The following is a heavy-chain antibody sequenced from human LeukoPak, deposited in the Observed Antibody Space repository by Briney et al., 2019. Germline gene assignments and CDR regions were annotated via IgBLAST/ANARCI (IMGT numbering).Heavy chain of an antibody. CDR1: GYSLSELS. CDR3: AAGGVYDLLDN. J-gene: IGHJ4*02. D-gene: IGHD2-8*01. CDR2: FDPENGEA. V-gene: IGHV1-24*01. Sequence: GASVKVSCKVSGYSLSELSMHWVRQAPGKGLEWMGGFDPENGEAVYARKFQGRVTMTEDTSTDTSYMELNSLKSEDTAVYYCAAGGVYDLLDNWGQGTLVTVSS.